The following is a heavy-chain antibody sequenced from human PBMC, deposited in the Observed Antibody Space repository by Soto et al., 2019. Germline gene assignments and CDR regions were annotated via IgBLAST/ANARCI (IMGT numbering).Heavy chain of an antibody. CDR3: ARDFYLSDYGDYIPLDY. CDR2: IIPIFGTA. CDR1: GGTFSSYA. V-gene: IGHV1-69*13. Sequence: ASVKVSCKASGGTFSSYAISWVRQAPGQGLEWMGGIIPIFGTANYAQKFQGRVTITADESTSTAYMELSSLRSEDTAVYYCARDFYLSDYGDYIPLDYWGQGTLVPVSS. D-gene: IGHD4-17*01. J-gene: IGHJ4*02.